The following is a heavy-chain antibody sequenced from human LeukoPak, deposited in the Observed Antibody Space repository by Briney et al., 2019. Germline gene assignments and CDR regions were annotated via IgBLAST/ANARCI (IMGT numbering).Heavy chain of an antibody. D-gene: IGHD2/OR15-2a*01. CDR3: AREVIGRYYGMDV. CDR1: GFTFTNYG. Sequence: GGSLRLSCTTSGFTFTNYGINWVRQAPGKGLEWVSSISSSSSYIYYADSVKGRFTISRDNAKNSLYLQMNSLRDEDTAVYYCAREVIGRYYGMDVWGQGTTVTVSS. J-gene: IGHJ6*02. CDR2: ISSSSSYI. V-gene: IGHV3-21*01.